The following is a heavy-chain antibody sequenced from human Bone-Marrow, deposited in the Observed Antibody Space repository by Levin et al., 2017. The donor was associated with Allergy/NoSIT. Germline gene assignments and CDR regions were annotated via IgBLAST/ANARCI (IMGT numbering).Heavy chain of an antibody. J-gene: IGHJ4*02. V-gene: IGHV1-46*01. CDR3: AREGTSRQHDY. CDR2: INPRYGTT. CDR1: GYDFSISF. D-gene: IGHD3-10*01. Sequence: GESLKISCKTSGYDFSISFIHWVRQAPGQGLEWLGKINPRYGTTTYAQKRQGRVALTSDKSTGTADMDLNSLGSEDTAGYYCAREGTSRQHDYWGQGTRVTVSS.